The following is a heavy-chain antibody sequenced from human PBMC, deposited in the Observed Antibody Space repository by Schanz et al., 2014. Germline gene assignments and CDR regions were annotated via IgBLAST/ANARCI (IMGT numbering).Heavy chain of an antibody. V-gene: IGHV3-23*04. J-gene: IGHJ4*02. D-gene: IGHD5-12*01. CDR3: ASPSGYSDYGTYFDF. CDR1: GFTFSSYA. CDR2: ISHSGGSK. Sequence: VQLVESGGGVVQPGRSLRLSCAASGFTFSSYAMHWVRQAPGKGLEWVSSISHSGGSKYYADSVEGRFTISRDNSRNTLYLQMNSLRTEDTAVYYCASPSGYSDYGTYFDFWGQGTLVTVSS.